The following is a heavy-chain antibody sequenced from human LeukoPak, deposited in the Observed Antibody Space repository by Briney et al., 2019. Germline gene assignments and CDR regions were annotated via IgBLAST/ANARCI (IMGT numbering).Heavy chain of an antibody. Sequence: SVKVSCKASGYTFTSYGISWVRQAPGQGLEWMGGIIPIFGTANYAQKFQGRVTITADESTSTAYMELSSLGSEDTAVYYCARDMPPKTEYCGGDCYLDAFDIWGQGTMVTVSS. V-gene: IGHV1-69*13. CDR1: GYTFTSYG. CDR3: ARDMPPKTEYCGGDCYLDAFDI. CDR2: IIPIFGTA. D-gene: IGHD2-21*02. J-gene: IGHJ3*02.